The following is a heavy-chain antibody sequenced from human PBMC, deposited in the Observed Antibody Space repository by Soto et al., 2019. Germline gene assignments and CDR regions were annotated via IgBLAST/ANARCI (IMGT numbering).Heavy chain of an antibody. V-gene: IGHV6-1*01. J-gene: IGHJ3*02. CDR3: ARIGDAFAI. CDR1: GGRVSRNSAA. CDR2: TYYRSKWYN. Sequence: SQTVSRTGAICGGRVSRNSAAWNWIRQSPSRGLEWLGRTYYRSKWYNDYAVSVKSRITINPDTSKNQFSLQLNSVTPEDTAVYYCARIGDAFAIWGQGTMVTDSS.